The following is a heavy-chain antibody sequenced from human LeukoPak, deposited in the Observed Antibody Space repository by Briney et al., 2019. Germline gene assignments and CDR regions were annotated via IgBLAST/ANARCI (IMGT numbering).Heavy chain of an antibody. CDR3: AREDYCSGGSCYSGWFDP. CDR1: GYAFSGYY. V-gene: IGHV1-2*04. CDR2: INPNSGGT. Sequence: ASVKVSCKASGYAFSGYYMHWVRQAPGQGLEWMGWINPNSGGTNYAQKFQGWVTMTRDTSISTAYMELSRLRSDDTAVYYCAREDYCSGGSCYSGWFDPWGQGTLVTVSS. D-gene: IGHD2-15*01. J-gene: IGHJ5*02.